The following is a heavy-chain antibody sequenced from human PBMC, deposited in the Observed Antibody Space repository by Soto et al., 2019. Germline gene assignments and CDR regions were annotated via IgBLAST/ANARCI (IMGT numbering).Heavy chain of an antibody. V-gene: IGHV1-3*01. D-gene: IGHD2-15*01. J-gene: IGHJ4*01. Sequence: GASVKVSCKPSGYILTDYAMHWVRQAPGQRLEWMGWINAANGNSKYSQKFQGRLTITRDTSASTAFMGMSSLRSEDTAVYYCARGRCSGASCYSGSYYFDYWG. CDR3: ARGRCSGASCYSGSYYFDY. CDR2: INAANGNS. CDR1: GYILTDYA.